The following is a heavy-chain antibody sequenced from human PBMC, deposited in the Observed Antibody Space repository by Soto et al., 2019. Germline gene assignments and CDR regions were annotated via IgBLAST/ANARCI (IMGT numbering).Heavy chain of an antibody. CDR3: ARGGGGGLFDP. CDR2: ISPGSRYP. Sequence: PGGSLRLSCASSGFTFSDYYMSWIRQAPGKGLEWLSYISPGSRYPAYADSVKGRFTISRDNARRSLSLQMNSLTVDDTAIYYCARGGGGGLFDPWGQGSMVTVSS. D-gene: IGHD2-15*01. J-gene: IGHJ5*02. CDR1: GFTFSDYY. V-gene: IGHV3-11*06.